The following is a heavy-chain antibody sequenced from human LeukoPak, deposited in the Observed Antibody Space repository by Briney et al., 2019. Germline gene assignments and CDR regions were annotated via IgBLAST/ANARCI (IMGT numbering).Heavy chain of an antibody. V-gene: IGHV3-23*01. CDR2: ISGSGGST. J-gene: IGHJ4*02. D-gene: IGHD3-10*01. CDR1: GFTFSSYA. CDR3: AKGSSGSYGY. Sequence: RGSLRLSCAASGFTFSSYAMSWVRQAPGKGLAWVSAISGSGGSTYYADSVKGRFTTSRDNSKNTLYLQMNSLRAEDTAVYYCAKGSSGSYGYWGQGTLVTVSS.